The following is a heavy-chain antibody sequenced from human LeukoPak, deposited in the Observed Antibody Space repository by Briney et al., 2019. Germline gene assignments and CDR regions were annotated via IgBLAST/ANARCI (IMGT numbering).Heavy chain of an antibody. J-gene: IGHJ3*02. CDR1: GYTFISYD. Sequence: ASVKVSCKASGYTFISYDINWVRQATGQGLEWMGWINPNSGGTNYAQKFQGRVTMTRDTSISTAYMELSRLRSDDTAVYYCARVYSSGWYGAAFDIWGQGTMVTVSS. V-gene: IGHV1-2*02. CDR2: INPNSGGT. D-gene: IGHD6-19*01. CDR3: ARVYSSGWYGAAFDI.